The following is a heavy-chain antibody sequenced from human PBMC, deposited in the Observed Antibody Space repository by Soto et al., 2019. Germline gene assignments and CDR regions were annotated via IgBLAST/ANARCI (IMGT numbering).Heavy chain of an antibody. CDR1: GYTFTSYG. V-gene: IGHV1-18*01. J-gene: IGHJ5*02. Sequence: ASVKVSCKASGYTFTSYGISWVRQAPGQGLEWMGWISAYNGNTNYAQKLQGRVTMTTDTSTSTAYMELRSLRSDDTAVYYCARGGPSYCSGGSCYGTNWFDPWDQGTLVTVSS. CDR3: ARGGPSYCSGGSCYGTNWFDP. D-gene: IGHD2-15*01. CDR2: ISAYNGNT.